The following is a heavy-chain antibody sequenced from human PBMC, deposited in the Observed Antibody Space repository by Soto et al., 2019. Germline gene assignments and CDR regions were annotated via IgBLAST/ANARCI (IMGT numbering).Heavy chain of an antibody. CDR3: TKASSDRHHMDV. CDR1: GFTFSNFV. Sequence: PGGSLRLSCAASGFTFSNFVMRWVRQTPGKGLEWVSTTTATGGDTYYTDSVKGRFTISRDNSKNTLYLQMSSLRAEDTALYYCTKASSDRHHMDVWGQGTTVTVSS. V-gene: IGHV3-23*01. CDR2: TTATGGDT. J-gene: IGHJ6*02.